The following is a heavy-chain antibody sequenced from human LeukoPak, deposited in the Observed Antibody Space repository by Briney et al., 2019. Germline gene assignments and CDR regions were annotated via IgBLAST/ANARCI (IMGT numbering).Heavy chain of an antibody. CDR1: GFTFSTYA. CDR3: GRLWFGELYLPFDY. V-gene: IGHV3-21*01. CDR2: ISSSSVYI. Sequence: SGGSLRLSCAASGFTFSTYAMSWVRQAPGKGLEWVASISSSSVYIHYADLVKGRFTISRDNAKNLMFLQMNSLRVEDTAVYYCGRLWFGELYLPFDYWGQGSLVTVSS. D-gene: IGHD3-10*01. J-gene: IGHJ4*02.